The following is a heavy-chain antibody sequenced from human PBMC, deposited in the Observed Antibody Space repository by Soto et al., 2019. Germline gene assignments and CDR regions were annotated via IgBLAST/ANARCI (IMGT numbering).Heavy chain of an antibody. J-gene: IGHJ6*02. CDR1: GGTFSSYA. CDR3: ARAVEMATINYYYYGMDV. CDR2: IIPIFGTA. Sequence: SVKVSCKASGGTFSSYAISWVRQAPGQGLEWMGGIIPIFGTANYAQKFQGRVTITADESTSTAYMELSSLRSEDTAAYYCARAVEMATINYYYYGMDVWGQGTTVTVSS. D-gene: IGHD5-12*01. V-gene: IGHV1-69*13.